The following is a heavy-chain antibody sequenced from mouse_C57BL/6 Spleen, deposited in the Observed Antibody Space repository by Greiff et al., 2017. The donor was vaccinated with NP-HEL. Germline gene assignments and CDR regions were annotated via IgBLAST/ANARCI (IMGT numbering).Heavy chain of an antibody. V-gene: IGHV1-74*01. D-gene: IGHD1-1*01. J-gene: IGHJ1*03. CDR3: ATPDYYGSSYWYFDV. CDR1: GYTFTSYW. Sequence: VQLQQPGAELVKPGASVKVSCKASGYTFTSYWMHWVKQRPGQGLEWIGRIHPSDSDTNYNQKFKGKATLTVDKSSSTAYMQLSSLTSEDSAVYYCATPDYYGSSYWYFDVWGTGTTVTVSS. CDR2: IHPSDSDT.